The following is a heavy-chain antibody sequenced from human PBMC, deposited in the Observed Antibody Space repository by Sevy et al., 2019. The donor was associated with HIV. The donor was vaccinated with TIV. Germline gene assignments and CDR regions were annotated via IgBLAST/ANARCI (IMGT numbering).Heavy chain of an antibody. Sequence: SETLSLTCTVSGGSMSSYYWSWIRQPPGKGLEWIGYISYSGSTNYNPYLKSRVTISVDTYKNQFSLKLSSVTAADTAVYYCAREVVIGGYGMDVWGQGTTVTVSS. CDR3: AREVVIGGYGMDV. J-gene: IGHJ6*02. CDR2: ISYSGST. V-gene: IGHV4-59*01. CDR1: GGSMSSYY. D-gene: IGHD3-22*01.